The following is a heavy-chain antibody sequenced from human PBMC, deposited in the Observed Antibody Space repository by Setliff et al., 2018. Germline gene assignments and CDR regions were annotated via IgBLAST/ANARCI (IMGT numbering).Heavy chain of an antibody. CDR1: GGSISSGGYY. J-gene: IGHJ4*02. CDR2: IYYSGSTS. CDR3: AKGGTYRYFDF. V-gene: IGHV4-31*09. D-gene: IGHD1-1*01. Sequence: PSETLSLTCTVSGGSISSGGYYWSWIRQHPGKGLEWIGYIYYSGSTSYYNPSLKSRVTISVDKSTNQFSLKLNSVTAADTAVYYCAKGGTYRYFDFWGQGALVTVSS.